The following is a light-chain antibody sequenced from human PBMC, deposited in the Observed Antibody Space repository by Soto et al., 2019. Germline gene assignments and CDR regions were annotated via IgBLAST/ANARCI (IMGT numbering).Light chain of an antibody. CDR3: QQDGTSPWT. CDR1: ERISNSY. CDR2: VAS. Sequence: EIVLTQSPGTLSLSPWGRATLSCRASERISNSYFAWSQQKPGQAPRVLIYVASTRDTGIPARFSVSVSGTDFTLAISRVEPEDGAVDSCQQDGTSPWTFRQGTKVEIK. J-gene: IGKJ1*01. V-gene: IGKV3-20*01.